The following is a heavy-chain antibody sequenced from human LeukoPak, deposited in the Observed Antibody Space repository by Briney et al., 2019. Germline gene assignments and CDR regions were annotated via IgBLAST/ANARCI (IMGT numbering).Heavy chain of an antibody. CDR1: GFTFSSYW. D-gene: IGHD6-13*01. CDR3: ARGFAAAGTNFDY. Sequence: GGSLRLSCAASGFTFSSYWMSWVRQAPGKGLEWVANIKQDGSEKYYVDSVKGRFTISRDNAKNSLYLQMNSLRAEDTAVYYCARGFAAAGTNFDYWGQGTLVTVSS. V-gene: IGHV3-7*01. CDR2: IKQDGSEK. J-gene: IGHJ4*02.